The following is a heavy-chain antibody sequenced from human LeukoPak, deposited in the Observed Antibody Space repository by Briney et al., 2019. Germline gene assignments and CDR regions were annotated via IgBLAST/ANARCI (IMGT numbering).Heavy chain of an antibody. CDR1: GFTFRNYG. CDR3: AKDRETTASGTFDY. Sequence: GGSLRLSCAASGFTFRNYGMHCLRQAPGKGLEWVAVISDDGSSKHYADSVKGRFTISRDNSNNTLYLQTNSLRAEDTAVYYCAKDRETTASGTFDYWGQGTLVTISS. CDR2: ISDDGSSK. V-gene: IGHV3-30*18. J-gene: IGHJ4*02. D-gene: IGHD6-13*01.